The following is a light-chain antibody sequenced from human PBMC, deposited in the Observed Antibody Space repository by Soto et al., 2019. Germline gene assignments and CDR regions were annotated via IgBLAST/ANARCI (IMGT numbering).Light chain of an antibody. CDR1: SSDVGCYNY. CDR2: EVS. J-gene: IGLJ2*01. CDR3: SSYTSSITLV. V-gene: IGLV2-14*01. Sequence: QSALTQPASVSGSPGQSITISCTGTSSDVGCYNYVSWYQQQPGKAPKLMIYEVSNRPSGVSNRFSGSESGNTASLTISGLQAEDEAEYYCSSYTSSITLVFGGGTQLTVL.